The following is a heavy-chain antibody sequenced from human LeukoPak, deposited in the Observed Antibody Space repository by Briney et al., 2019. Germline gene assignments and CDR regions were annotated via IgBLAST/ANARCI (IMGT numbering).Heavy chain of an antibody. D-gene: IGHD6-13*01. Sequence: ASVKVSCKASGYTFTGYYMHWVRQAPGQGLEWMGWINPNSGGTNYAQKFQGRVTMTRDTSISTAYMELSRLRSDDTAVYYCARLTTAAGSEIDYWGQGTLVTVSS. CDR2: INPNSGGT. CDR3: ARLTTAAGSEIDY. V-gene: IGHV1-2*02. J-gene: IGHJ4*02. CDR1: GYTFTGYY.